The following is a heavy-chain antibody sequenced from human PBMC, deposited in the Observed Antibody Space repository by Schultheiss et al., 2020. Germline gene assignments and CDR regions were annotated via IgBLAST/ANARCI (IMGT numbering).Heavy chain of an antibody. CDR2: ISYDGSNK. D-gene: IGHD2-15*01. V-gene: IGHV3-30*04. J-gene: IGHJ3*02. Sequence: GGFLRLSCAASGFTFSSYAMHWVRQAPGKGLEWVAVISYDGSNKYYADSVKGRFTISRDNSKNTLYLQMNSLRAEDTAVYYCATSVWGAVVVVVAAGDDAFDIWGQGTMVTVSS. CDR1: GFTFSSYA. CDR3: ATSVWGAVVVVVAAGDDAFDI.